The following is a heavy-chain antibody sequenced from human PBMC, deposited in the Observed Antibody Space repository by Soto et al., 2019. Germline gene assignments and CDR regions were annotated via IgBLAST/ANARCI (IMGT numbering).Heavy chain of an antibody. Sequence: GESLKISCVASGFTFSDFAMACVRQAPGTGLEWVSSASVSGSGTYYADSVKGRFTISRDNSKNTLFLHLTNLKAGDTALYFCAKGRPGVAGAPDYWGHRTLATVSS. CDR3: AKGRPGVAGAPDY. CDR1: GFTFSDFA. J-gene: IGHJ4*01. CDR2: ASVSGSGT. D-gene: IGHD2-21*01. V-gene: IGHV3-23*01.